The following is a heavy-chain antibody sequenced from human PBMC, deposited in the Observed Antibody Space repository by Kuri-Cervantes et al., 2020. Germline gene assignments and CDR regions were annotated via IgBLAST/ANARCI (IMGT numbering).Heavy chain of an antibody. V-gene: IGHV3-21*01. J-gene: IGHJ4*02. CDR2: ISSSSSYI. Sequence: GGSLRLSCAASGFTFSSYSMNWVRQAPGKGLEWVSSISSSSSYIYYADSVKGRFTISRDNSKNTLYLQMNSLRAEDTAVYYCARDLQPKPPNGDFDYWGQGTLVTVSS. CDR3: ARDLQPKPPNGDFDY. D-gene: IGHD2-8*01. CDR1: GFTFSSYS.